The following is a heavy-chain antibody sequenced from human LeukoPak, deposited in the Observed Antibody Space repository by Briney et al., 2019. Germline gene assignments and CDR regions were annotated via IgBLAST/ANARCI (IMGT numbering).Heavy chain of an antibody. J-gene: IGHJ6*02. V-gene: IGHV4-30-2*01. Sequence: SETLSLTCAVSGGSISSGGYSWSWIRQPPGKGLEWIGYIYHSGSTYYNPSLKSRVTISVDTSKNQFSLKLSSVTAADTAVYYCARGKTTAYGMDVWGQGTTVTVSS. D-gene: IGHD4-4*01. CDR3: ARGKTTAYGMDV. CDR2: IYHSGST. CDR1: GGSISSGGYS.